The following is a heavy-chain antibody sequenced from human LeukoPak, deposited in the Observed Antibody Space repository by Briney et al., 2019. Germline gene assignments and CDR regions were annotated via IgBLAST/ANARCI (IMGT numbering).Heavy chain of an antibody. Sequence: PSETLSLTCAVSGGSISSSNWWSWVRQPPGKGLEWIGEIYHSGSTNYNPSLKSRVTISVDTSKNQFSLKLSSVTAADTAVYYCARDSIAAAGTVDYWGQGTLVTVSS. CDR1: GGSISSSNW. D-gene: IGHD6-13*01. J-gene: IGHJ4*02. CDR3: ARDSIAAAGTVDY. V-gene: IGHV4-4*02. CDR2: IYHSGST.